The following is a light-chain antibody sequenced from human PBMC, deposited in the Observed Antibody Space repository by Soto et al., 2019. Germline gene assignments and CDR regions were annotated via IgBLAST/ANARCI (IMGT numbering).Light chain of an antibody. CDR1: QSLSTN. CDR2: GAS. J-gene: IGKJ1*01. CDR3: QQYGSSGT. Sequence: EILKAQSPATLSVSPGERATLSCGASQSLSTNLAWYQQKPSQTPRLLIYGASTRATGIPARFSGSGSGTEFTLTISSLQSEDFAVYYCQQYGSSGTFGQGTKVDIK. V-gene: IGKV3-15*01.